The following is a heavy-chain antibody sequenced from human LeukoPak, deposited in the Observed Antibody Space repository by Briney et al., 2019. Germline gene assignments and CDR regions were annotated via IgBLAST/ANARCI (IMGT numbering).Heavy chain of an antibody. J-gene: IGHJ4*02. Sequence: ASVKVSCKASGYTFTSYAMHWVRQAPGQGLEWMGWISADNGNTNYAQKVQGRVTMTTDTSTNTAYMELRSLRSDDTAVYYCARGTNPPYFDSWGQGTLVTVSS. CDR3: ARGTNPPYFDS. V-gene: IGHV1-18*01. CDR2: ISADNGNT. D-gene: IGHD2-8*01. CDR1: GYTFTSYA.